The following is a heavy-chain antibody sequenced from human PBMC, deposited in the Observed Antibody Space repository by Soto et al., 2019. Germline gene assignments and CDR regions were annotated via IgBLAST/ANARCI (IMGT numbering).Heavy chain of an antibody. CDR2: IIPIFGTA. CDR3: ARAAYSYGTAYLSYYYGMDV. CDR1: GCTFSTYA. V-gene: IGHV1-69*13. J-gene: IGHJ6*02. D-gene: IGHD5-18*01. Sequence: SVKVSCKASGCTFSTYAISWVRQAPGQGLEWVGGIIPIFGTANYAQRFQGRVTITADESTSTAYMELSSLRSEDTAVYYCARAAYSYGTAYLSYYYGMDVWGQGTTVTVSS.